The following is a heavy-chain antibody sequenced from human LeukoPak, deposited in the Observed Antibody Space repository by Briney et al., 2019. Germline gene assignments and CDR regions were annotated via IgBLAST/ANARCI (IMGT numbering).Heavy chain of an antibody. D-gene: IGHD2-21*01. J-gene: IGHJ3*02. Sequence: SETLSLTCTVSGGSISSYYWSWIRQPPGKGLEWIGYIYYSGSTNYNPSLKSRVTISVDTSKNQFSLKLSSVTAADTAVYYCARDRDGAFDIWGQGTMVTVSS. CDR3: ARDRDGAFDI. V-gene: IGHV4-59*01. CDR2: IYYSGST. CDR1: GGSISSYY.